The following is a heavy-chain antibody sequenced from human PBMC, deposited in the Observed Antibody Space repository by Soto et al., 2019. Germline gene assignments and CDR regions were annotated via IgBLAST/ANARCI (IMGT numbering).Heavy chain of an antibody. CDR1: GYTFTSYG. CDR2: ISTYNGNT. D-gene: IGHD3-16*01. Sequence: QVQLVQSGGEVKKPGASVKVSCKASGYTFTSYGITWVRQAPGQGLEYLGWISTYNGNTDFAQKVQNRVTLTTDTSTSTAYMELRSLIPDDTAVYYCARAKVLITPNWFDPWGQGTLVTVSS. J-gene: IGHJ5*02. CDR3: ARAKVLITPNWFDP. V-gene: IGHV1-18*01.